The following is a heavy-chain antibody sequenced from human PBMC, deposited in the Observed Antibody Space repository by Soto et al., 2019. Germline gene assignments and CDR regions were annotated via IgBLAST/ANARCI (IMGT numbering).Heavy chain of an antibody. V-gene: IGHV3-13*05. CDR3: ARGGHDFWRGYYSGLDV. CDR1: GSTFSSYD. CDR2: IGTAGDP. J-gene: IGHJ6*02. Sequence: PGGSLRLPCAASGSTFSSYDMHWVRQATGKGLGWVSAIGTAGDPYYPGSVKGRFTISRENAKNSLYLQMNSLRAGDTAVYYCARGGHDFWRGYYSGLDVWGQGTTGTVSS. D-gene: IGHD3-3*01.